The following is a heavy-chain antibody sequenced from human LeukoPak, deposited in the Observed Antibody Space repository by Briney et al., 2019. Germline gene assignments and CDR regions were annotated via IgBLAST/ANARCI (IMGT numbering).Heavy chain of an antibody. CDR3: ARYGLGAHAFDI. D-gene: IGHD3/OR15-3a*01. CDR2: IYSGGST. Sequence: GGSLRLSCAASGFTVSSNYMNWVRQAPGKGLEWVSVIYSGGSTYYADSVKGRYTISRDNSKNTLYLQMNSLRAEDTAVYYCARYGLGAHAFDIWGQGTMVTVSS. V-gene: IGHV3-66*01. CDR1: GFTVSSNY. J-gene: IGHJ3*02.